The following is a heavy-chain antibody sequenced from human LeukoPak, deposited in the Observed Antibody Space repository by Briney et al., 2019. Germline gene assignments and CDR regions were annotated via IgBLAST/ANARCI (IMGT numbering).Heavy chain of an antibody. CDR2: IRTNGST. D-gene: IGHD3-3*01. CDR3: ARAYSDIWSGYYFDS. Sequence: SETLSLTCSVSGGSITSYYWSWIRQSAGKGLEWIGRIRTNGSTDYNPSLKSRVTMSVDTSNNQLSLKLTSVTAADTAVYYCARAYSDIWSGYYFDSWGQGILVTVSS. V-gene: IGHV4-4*07. J-gene: IGHJ4*02. CDR1: GGSITSYY.